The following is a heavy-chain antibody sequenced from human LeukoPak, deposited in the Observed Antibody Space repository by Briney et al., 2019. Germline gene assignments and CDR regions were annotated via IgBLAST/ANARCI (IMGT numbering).Heavy chain of an antibody. D-gene: IGHD3-22*01. CDR1: GFSFSRYW. V-gene: IGHV3-7*01. J-gene: IGHJ4*02. CDR3: ARDRTMIGSGFDY. CDR2: IKPDGSEI. Sequence: GGSLRLSCAASGFSFSRYWMSWVRQAPVRGLEWVANIKPDGSEIYYVDSVKGRFTISRDNAKNSLYLQMNSLRAEDTAVYYCARDRTMIGSGFDYWGQGTLVTVSS.